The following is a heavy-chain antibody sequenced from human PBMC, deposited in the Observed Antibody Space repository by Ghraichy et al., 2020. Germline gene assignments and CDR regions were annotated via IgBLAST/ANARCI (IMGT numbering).Heavy chain of an antibody. Sequence: GESLNISCAASGFTFSSYSMNWVRQAPGKGLEWVSSISSSSSYIYYADSVKGRFTISRDNAKNSLYLQMNSLRAEDTAVYYCARGSVADYYFDYWGQGTLVTVSS. CDR3: ARGSVADYYFDY. CDR2: ISSSSSYI. D-gene: IGHD6-19*01. V-gene: IGHV3-21*01. CDR1: GFTFSSYS. J-gene: IGHJ4*02.